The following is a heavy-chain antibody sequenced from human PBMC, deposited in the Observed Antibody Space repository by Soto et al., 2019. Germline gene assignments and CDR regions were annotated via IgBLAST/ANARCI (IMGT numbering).Heavy chain of an antibody. CDR3: ARIHSATWYYYMDV. Sequence: SETLSLTCAVYGGSFSGYYWSWIRQPPGKGLEWIGEINHSGSTNYNPSLKSRVTISVDTSKNQFSLKLSSVTAADTAVYYCARIHSATWYYYMDVWGKGTTVTVSS. CDR2: INHSGST. CDR1: GGSFSGYY. J-gene: IGHJ6*03. V-gene: IGHV4-34*01.